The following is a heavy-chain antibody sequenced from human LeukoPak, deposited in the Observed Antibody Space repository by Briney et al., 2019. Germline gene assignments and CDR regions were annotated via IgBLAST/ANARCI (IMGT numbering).Heavy chain of an antibody. J-gene: IGHJ4*02. Sequence: GGSLRLSCAASGFTFDDYAMHWVRQAPGKGLEWVSGISWNSGSIGYADSVKGRFTISRDNAKNSLYLQMNSLRAEDTDLYYCAKDIKGDFYSNSLFDYWGQGTLVTVSS. CDR1: GFTFDDYA. D-gene: IGHD4-11*01. CDR3: AKDIKGDFYSNSLFDY. CDR2: ISWNSGSI. V-gene: IGHV3-9*01.